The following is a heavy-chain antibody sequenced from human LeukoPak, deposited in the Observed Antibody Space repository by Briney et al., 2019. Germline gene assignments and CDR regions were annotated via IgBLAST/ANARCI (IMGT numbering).Heavy chain of an antibody. CDR2: IIPIFGTA. Sequence: SVKVSCKASGGTFSSYAISWVRQAPGRGLEWMGGIIPIFGTANYAQKFQGRVTITADESTSTAYMELRSLRSDDTAVYYCGRALLGGSDIYTPFSYWGQGTLVTVSS. CDR1: GGTFSSYA. CDR3: GRALLGGSDIYTPFSY. D-gene: IGHD3-10*01. V-gene: IGHV1-69*13. J-gene: IGHJ4*02.